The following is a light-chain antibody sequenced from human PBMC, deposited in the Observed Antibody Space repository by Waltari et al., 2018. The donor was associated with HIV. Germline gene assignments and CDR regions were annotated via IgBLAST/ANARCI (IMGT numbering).Light chain of an antibody. J-gene: IGLJ2*01. Sequence: LTQPPSASGSPGQLVTISCTGTSSDVGGYNYVSWYQQHPGKAPKLMIYEVSKRPSGVPDRFSGSKSGNTASLTVSGLQAEDEADYYCSSYAGSNNLVFGGGTKLTVL. CDR1: SSDVGGYNY. CDR2: EVS. CDR3: SSYAGSNNLV. V-gene: IGLV2-8*01.